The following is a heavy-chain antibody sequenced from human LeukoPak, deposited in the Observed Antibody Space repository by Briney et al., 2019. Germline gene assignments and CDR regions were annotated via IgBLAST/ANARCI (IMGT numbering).Heavy chain of an antibody. Sequence: GSLRLSCAASGFTFSSYSMNWVRQSPGKGLEWVSSISSSSSYIYYADSVKGRFTISRDNAKNSLYLQMNSLRADDTAVYYCARNYFQGVPGVYWGQGTLVTVSS. CDR2: ISSSSSYI. D-gene: IGHD3-10*01. J-gene: IGHJ4*02. CDR3: ARNYFQGVPGVY. CDR1: GFTFSSYS. V-gene: IGHV3-21*04.